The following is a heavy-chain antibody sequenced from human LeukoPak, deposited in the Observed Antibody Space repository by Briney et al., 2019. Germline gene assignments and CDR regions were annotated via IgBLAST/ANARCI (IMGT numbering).Heavy chain of an antibody. CDR1: GGTFSSYA. D-gene: IGHD7-27*01. CDR2: IIPIFGTA. CDR3: ASLGIWGSSNWFDP. Sequence: ASVKVSCKASGGTFSSYAISWVRQAPGQRLEWMGGIIPIFGTANYAQKFQGRVTITTDESTSTAYMELSSLRSEDTAVYYCASLGIWGSSNWFDPWGQGTLVTVSS. V-gene: IGHV1-69*05. J-gene: IGHJ5*02.